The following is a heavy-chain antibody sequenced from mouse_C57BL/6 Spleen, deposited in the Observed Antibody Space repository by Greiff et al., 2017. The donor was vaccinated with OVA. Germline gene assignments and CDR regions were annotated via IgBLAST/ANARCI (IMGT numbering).Heavy chain of an antibody. CDR3: AINLDYGSSYAMDY. CDR1: GYTFTSYW. D-gene: IGHD1-1*01. V-gene: IGHV1-69*01. CDR2: IDPSDSYT. J-gene: IGHJ4*01. Sequence: QVQLQQPGAELVMPGASVKLSCKASGYTFTSYWMHWVKQRPGQGLEWIGEIDPSDSYTNYNQKFKGKTTLTVDKSSSTAYMQRSSLTSEDSAVYYYAINLDYGSSYAMDYWGQGTSVTVSS.